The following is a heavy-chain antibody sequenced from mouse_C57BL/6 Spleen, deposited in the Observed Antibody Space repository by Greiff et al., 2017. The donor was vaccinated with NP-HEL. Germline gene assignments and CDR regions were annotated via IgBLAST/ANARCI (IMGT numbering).Heavy chain of an antibody. J-gene: IGHJ2*01. Sequence: EVQLVESGGGLVKPGGSLKLSCAASGFTFSSYAMSWVRQTPEKRLEWVATISDGGSYTYYPDNVKGRFTISRDNAKNNLYLQMSHLKSEDTAMYYCARDLANFDYWGQGTTLTVSS. CDR2: ISDGGSYT. CDR1: GFTFSSYA. CDR3: ARDLANFDY. V-gene: IGHV5-4*01.